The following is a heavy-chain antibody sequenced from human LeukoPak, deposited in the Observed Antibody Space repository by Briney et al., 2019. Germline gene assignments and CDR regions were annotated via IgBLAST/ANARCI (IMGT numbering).Heavy chain of an antibody. J-gene: IGHJ6*03. CDR3: ARHQKTSRTTVYYYYYMDV. CDR2: MNPNSGNT. Sequence: ASVKVSCKASGYTFTSYDINWVRQATGQGLEWMGWMNPNSGNTGYAQKFQGRVTMTRNTSISTAYMELSSLRSEDTAVYYCARHQKTSRTTVYYYYYMDVWGKGTTVTVSS. V-gene: IGHV1-8*01. CDR1: GYTFTSYD. D-gene: IGHD4-17*01.